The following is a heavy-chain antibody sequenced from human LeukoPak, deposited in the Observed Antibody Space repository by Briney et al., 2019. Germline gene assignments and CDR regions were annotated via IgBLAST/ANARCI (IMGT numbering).Heavy chain of an antibody. J-gene: IGHJ3*02. CDR3: AKDRITIFGVVEGPDAFDI. D-gene: IGHD3-3*01. CDR1: GFTFTSYS. CDR2: ISGSGRTI. V-gene: IGHV3-48*01. Sequence: GSLXLSCAASGFTFTSYSFNWVRQAPGKGLEWVSYISGSGRTIYYADSVRGRFTISRDDAKNSLYLQMNSLRAEDTAVYYCAKDRITIFGVVEGPDAFDIWGQGTMVTVSS.